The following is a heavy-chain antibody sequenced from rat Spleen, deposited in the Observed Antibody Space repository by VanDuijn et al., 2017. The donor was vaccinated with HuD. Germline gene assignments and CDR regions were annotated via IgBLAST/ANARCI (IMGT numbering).Heavy chain of an antibody. V-gene: IGHV5-29*01. D-gene: IGHD1-12*02. CDR2: ISYDGSRT. CDR1: GFTFSDYY. J-gene: IGHJ1*01. Sequence: EVQLVESYGGLVQPGRSLKLSCAASGFTFSDYYMAWVRQAPTTGLEWVATISYDGSRTYYRDSVKGRFTVSRDNAKSTLYLQMDSLRSEDTATYHCARRGYDGSYQIPYWYIDFWGPGTMVTVSS. CDR3: ARRGYDGSYQIPYWYIDF.